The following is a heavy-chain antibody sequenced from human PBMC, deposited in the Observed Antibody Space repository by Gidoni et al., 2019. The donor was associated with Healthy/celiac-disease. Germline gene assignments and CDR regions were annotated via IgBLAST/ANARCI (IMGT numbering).Heavy chain of an antibody. J-gene: IGHJ6*02. CDR2: INHSGST. CDR3: ARGRVGMVRGGGYYYGMDV. CDR1: GGSFSGYY. D-gene: IGHD3-10*01. Sequence: QVQLQQWGAGLLKPSETLSLTCAVYGGSFSGYYWSWIRQPPGKGLEWIGEINHSGSTNYNPSLKSRVTISVDTSKNQFSLKLSSVTAADTAVYYCARGRVGMVRGGGYYYGMDVWGQGTTVTVSS. V-gene: IGHV4-34*01.